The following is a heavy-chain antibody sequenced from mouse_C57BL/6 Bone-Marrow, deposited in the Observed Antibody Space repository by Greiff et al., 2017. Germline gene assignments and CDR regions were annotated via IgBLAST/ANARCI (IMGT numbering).Heavy chain of an antibody. CDR1: GYTFTGYW. J-gene: IGHJ3*01. D-gene: IGHD3-1*01. CDR2: ILPGSGST. Sequence: QVQLQQSGAELMKPGASVKLSCKATGYTFTGYWIEWVKQRPGHGLEWIGEILPGSGSTNYNEKFKGKATFTADTSSNTAYMQLSSLPTEDAAIYYGARGGLRGVAYWGQGTLVTVSA. CDR3: ARGGLRGVAY. V-gene: IGHV1-9*01.